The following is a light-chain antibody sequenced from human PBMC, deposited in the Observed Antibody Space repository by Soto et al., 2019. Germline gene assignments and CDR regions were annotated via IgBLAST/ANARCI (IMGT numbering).Light chain of an antibody. CDR2: DNT. V-gene: IGLV1-51*01. J-gene: IGLJ2*01. Sequence: QSVLTQPPSVSAAPGQKVTISCSGGSSNIGKNDVSWYRQLPGTAPKLLIYDNTKRPSGIPDRFSGSKSGTSATLGITGLQTGDEADYYCGTWDSGLSAVVFGGGTQLTVL. CDR3: GTWDSGLSAVV. CDR1: SSNIGKND.